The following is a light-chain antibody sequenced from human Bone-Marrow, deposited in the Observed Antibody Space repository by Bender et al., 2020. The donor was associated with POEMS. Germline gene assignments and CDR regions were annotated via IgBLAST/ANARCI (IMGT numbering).Light chain of an antibody. V-gene: IGLV2-23*01. J-gene: IGLJ2*01. CDR2: EAN. Sequence: QSALTQPASVSGSPGQSLTISCTGTSSDVENYNVVSWYQQHPGKAPKVMIYEANKRPSGVSDRISGSKSGNTASLTISGLQTEDDAVYYCCSYAGSKTWVFGGGTKLTVL. CDR3: CSYAGSKTWV. CDR1: SSDVENYNV.